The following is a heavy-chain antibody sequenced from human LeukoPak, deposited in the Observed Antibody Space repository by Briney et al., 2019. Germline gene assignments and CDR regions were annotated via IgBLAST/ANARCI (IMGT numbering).Heavy chain of an antibody. CDR2: IKGSGGDT. V-gene: IGHV3-23*01. D-gene: IGHD5-12*01. CDR3: ARSRYSGNFVFDY. J-gene: IGHJ4*02. CDR1: GFTFSSYA. Sequence: GGSLRLSCAASGFTFSSYAMTWVRQAPGKGPEWVTGIKGSGGDTYYADSVKGRFTISRDNSKNTLYLQMNSLRAEDTAVYYCARSRYSGNFVFDYWGQGTLVTVSS.